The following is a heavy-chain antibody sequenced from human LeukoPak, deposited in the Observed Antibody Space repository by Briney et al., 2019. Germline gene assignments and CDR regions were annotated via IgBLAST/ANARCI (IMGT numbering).Heavy chain of an antibody. CDR1: GFTFSSYA. J-gene: IGHJ4*02. D-gene: IGHD1-1*01. CDR2: ISGSGGST. CDR3: ARKTGTTGEAFDY. Sequence: SGGSLRLSCAASGFTFSSYAMSWVRQAPGKGLEWVSAISGSGGSTYYADSVKGRFTISRDNSKNTLYLQMNSLRAEDTAVYYCARKTGTTGEAFDYWGQGTLVTVSS. V-gene: IGHV3-23*01.